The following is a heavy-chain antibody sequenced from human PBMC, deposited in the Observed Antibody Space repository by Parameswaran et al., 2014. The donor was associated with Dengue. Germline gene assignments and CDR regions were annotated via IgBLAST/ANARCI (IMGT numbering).Heavy chain of an antibody. CDR2: ISSSSSYI. Sequence: VRQAPGKGLEWVSSISSSSSYIYYADSVKGRFTISRDNAKNSLYLQMNSLRAEDTAVYYCASWYLGYCSSTSCYGPNYYYYGMDVWGQGTTVTVSS. J-gene: IGHJ6*02. CDR3: ASWYLGYCSSTSCYGPNYYYYGMDV. D-gene: IGHD2-2*01. V-gene: IGHV3-21*01.